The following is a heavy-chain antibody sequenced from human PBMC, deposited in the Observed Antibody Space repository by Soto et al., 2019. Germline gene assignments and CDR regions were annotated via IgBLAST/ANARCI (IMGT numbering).Heavy chain of an antibody. CDR2: IIPILGIA. J-gene: IGHJ4*02. Sequence: QVQLVQSGAEVKKPGSSVKLSCKASGGTFSSYTISWVRQAPGQGLEWMGRIIPILGIANYAQKFQGRVTITADKSTSTAYMELSSLRSEDTAVYYCASDRPYGEIPFDYWGQGTLDTVSS. CDR3: ASDRPYGEIPFDY. D-gene: IGHD3-10*01. CDR1: GGTFSSYT. V-gene: IGHV1-69*02.